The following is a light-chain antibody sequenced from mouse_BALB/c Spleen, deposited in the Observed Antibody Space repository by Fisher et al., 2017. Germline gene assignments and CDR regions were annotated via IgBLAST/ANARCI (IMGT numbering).Light chain of an antibody. Sequence: IVLTQSPAIMSASPGEKVTMTCSASSSVSYMYWYQQKPGSSPRLLIYDTSNLASGVPARFSGSRSGTSYSLTISSMEAEDAATYYCQQWSSSPPTFGGGTKLEIK. V-gene: IGKV4-55*01. CDR3: QQWSSSPPT. CDR2: DTS. CDR1: SSVSY. J-gene: IGKJ1*01.